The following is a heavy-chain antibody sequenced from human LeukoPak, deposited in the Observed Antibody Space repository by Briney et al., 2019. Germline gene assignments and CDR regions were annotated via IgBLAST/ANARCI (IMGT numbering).Heavy chain of an antibody. CDR3: ARSDRAHSIAAAGYS. J-gene: IGHJ4*02. D-gene: IGHD6-13*01. V-gene: IGHV4-59*01. CDR2: IYYSGST. CDR1: GGSISSYY. Sequence: PSETLSLTCTVSGGSISSYYWSWIRQPPGKGLEWIGYIYYSGSTNYNPSLKSRVTISVDTSKNQFSLKLSSVTAADTAVYYCARSDRAHSIAAAGYSWGQGTLVTVSS.